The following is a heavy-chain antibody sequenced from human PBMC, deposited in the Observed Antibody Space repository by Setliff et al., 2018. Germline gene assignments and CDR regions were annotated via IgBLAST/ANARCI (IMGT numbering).Heavy chain of an antibody. V-gene: IGHV1-18*01. CDR2: ISGHNGKT. J-gene: IGHJ3*02. CDR1: GYTFTYFG. CDR3: ARDLNRWFGEFAFDI. D-gene: IGHD3-10*01. Sequence: VASVKVSCKASGYTFTYFGVSWLRLAPGQGLEWMGWISGHNGKTIIEPKFQGRVALTTDTGSDTAYMELRNLRSDDAAIYYCARDLNRWFGEFAFDIWGQGTMVTVS.